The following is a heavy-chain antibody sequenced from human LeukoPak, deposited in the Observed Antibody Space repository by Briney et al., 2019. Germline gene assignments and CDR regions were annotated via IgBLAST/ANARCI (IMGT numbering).Heavy chain of an antibody. CDR3: ASWPGGWYGEDY. CDR1: GFTVSGNY. Sequence: GGSLRLSCAASGFTVSGNYMSWVRQAPGKGLEWVSVIYGGGSTYYADSVKGRFTISRDNSKNTLYLQMNSLRAEDTAAYYCASWPGGWYGEDYWGQGTLVTVSS. CDR2: IYGGGST. D-gene: IGHD6-19*01. J-gene: IGHJ4*02. V-gene: IGHV3-53*01.